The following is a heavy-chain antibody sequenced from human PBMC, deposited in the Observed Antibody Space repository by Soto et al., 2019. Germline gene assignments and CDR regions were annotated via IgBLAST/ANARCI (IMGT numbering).Heavy chain of an antibody. D-gene: IGHD2-21*01. CDR3: ARRIAYCDSDCYYPFDY. CDR2: ISSTSSTK. CDR1: GFTFSSYG. Sequence: GGSLRLSCAASGFTFSSYGMNWVRQAPGKGLEWVSYISSTSSTKYYADSVKGRFTISRDNAKNSLYLQMNSLRAEDTAVYYCARRIAYCDSDCYYPFDYWGQGTLVTVSS. V-gene: IGHV3-48*01. J-gene: IGHJ4*02.